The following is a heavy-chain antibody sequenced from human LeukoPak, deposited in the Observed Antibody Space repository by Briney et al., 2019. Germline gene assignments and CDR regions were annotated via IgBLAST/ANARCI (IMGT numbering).Heavy chain of an antibody. Sequence: GGSLRLSCAASGFTFSIYAMSWVRQAPGKGLEWVSAISGSGGSTYYADSVKGWFTISRDNSKNPLYVHMNSLRAEDTAVYYCAKESRDCSSTSCQGYFDLWGRGTLVTVSS. J-gene: IGHJ2*01. D-gene: IGHD2-2*01. CDR1: GFTFSIYA. CDR3: AKESRDCSSTSCQGYFDL. CDR2: ISGSGGST. V-gene: IGHV3-23*01.